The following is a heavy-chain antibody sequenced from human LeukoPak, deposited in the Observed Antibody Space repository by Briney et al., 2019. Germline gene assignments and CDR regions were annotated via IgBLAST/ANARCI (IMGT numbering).Heavy chain of an antibody. D-gene: IGHD5-24*01. V-gene: IGHV1-69*05. CDR1: GGTFSSYA. CDR2: IIPIFGTA. J-gene: IGHJ3*02. Sequence: SVKVSCKASGGTFSSYAISWVRQAPGQGLEWMGGIIPIFGTANYAQKFQGRVTITTDESTSTAYMELSSLRSEDTAVYYCARDRDGYNRRAAFDIWGQATMVTVSS. CDR3: ARDRDGYNRRAAFDI.